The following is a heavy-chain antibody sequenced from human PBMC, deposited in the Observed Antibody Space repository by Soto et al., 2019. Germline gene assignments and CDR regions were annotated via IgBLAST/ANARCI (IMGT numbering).Heavy chain of an antibody. CDR2: INSRGTYT. D-gene: IGHD3-3*01. CDR1: GFKFPDHH. CDR3: ACVAPTIFGAQFHQNLVDV. Sequence: QVQLVQSGGGLVEPGGSLRLSCAASGFKFPDHHMTWIRQAQGKGLEWISYINSRGTYTTYADSVRGRFTVSRDNAKNSLYLQMDSLTGEDTAVYYCACVAPTIFGAQFHQNLVDVWGQGNMVTVAS. V-gene: IGHV3-11*06. J-gene: IGHJ6*02.